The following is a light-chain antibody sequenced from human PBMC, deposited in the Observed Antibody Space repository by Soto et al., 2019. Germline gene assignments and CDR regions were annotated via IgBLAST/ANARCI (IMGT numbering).Light chain of an antibody. Sequence: DAVLTQAPLSSPVTLGQPASISCRSSQNLVHSDGTTFLSWLHQRPGQPPRLLIYKISNRLSGVPDRFSGSGAGTEFTLKISRVEAEDVGVYYCMQATHFPRTFGQGTKVDIK. J-gene: IGKJ1*01. CDR1: QNLVHSDGTTF. CDR3: MQATHFPRT. V-gene: IGKV2-24*01. CDR2: KIS.